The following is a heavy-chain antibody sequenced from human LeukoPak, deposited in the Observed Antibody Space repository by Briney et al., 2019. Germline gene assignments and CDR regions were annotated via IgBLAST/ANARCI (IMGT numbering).Heavy chain of an antibody. CDR3: ARDTTTVILYYMDV. D-gene: IGHD4-11*01. Sequence: GGSLRLSCAASGFTFSSYAMHWVRQAPGKGLEWVAVISYDGSNKYYADSVKGRFTISRDNSKNTLYLQMNSLRAEDTAVYYCARDTTTVILYYMDVWGKGTTVTVSS. J-gene: IGHJ6*03. V-gene: IGHV3-30*01. CDR1: GFTFSSYA. CDR2: ISYDGSNK.